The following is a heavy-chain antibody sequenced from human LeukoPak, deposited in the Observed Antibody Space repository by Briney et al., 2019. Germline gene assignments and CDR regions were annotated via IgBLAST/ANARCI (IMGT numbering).Heavy chain of an antibody. D-gene: IGHD1-26*01. CDR3: ARQKNSETYWYYFDY. Sequence: GESLKISCKGSGYSFSTYWIGWVRQMPGKGLEWMGIIYPGDSDTRYSPSFQGHVTISADMSSHTAYLQWSSLKASDTAMYYCARQKNSETYWYYFDYWGQGTLVTVSS. CDR2: IYPGDSDT. J-gene: IGHJ4*02. V-gene: IGHV5-51*01. CDR1: GYSFSTYW.